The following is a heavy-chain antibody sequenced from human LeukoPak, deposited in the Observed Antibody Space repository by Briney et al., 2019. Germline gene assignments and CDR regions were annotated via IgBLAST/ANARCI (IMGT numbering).Heavy chain of an antibody. CDR2: IYYSGST. D-gene: IGHD6-19*01. CDR3: ARGSADSSGWYPSRYYYGMDV. CDR1: GGSLSSYY. V-gene: IGHV4-59*01. Sequence: SETLSLTCTVSGGSLSSYYWSWIRQPPGKGLEWIGYIYYSGSTNYNPSLKSRVTISVDTSKNQFSLKLSSVTAADTAVYYCARGSADSSGWYPSRYYYGMDVWGQGTTVTVSS. J-gene: IGHJ6*02.